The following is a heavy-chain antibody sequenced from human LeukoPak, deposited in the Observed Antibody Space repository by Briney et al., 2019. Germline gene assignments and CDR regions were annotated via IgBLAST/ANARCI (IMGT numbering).Heavy chain of an antibody. V-gene: IGHV3-53*01. Sequence: GGSLRLSCPASGFTFSSNYMSWVRQAPGKGLEWFSVIYSGGSTYYADSVKGRFTISRDNSKNTLYLQMNSLRAEDTAVYYCARAPYGSGSYYGMDVWGKGTTVTVSS. CDR1: GFTFSSNY. CDR3: ARAPYGSGSYYGMDV. J-gene: IGHJ6*04. D-gene: IGHD3-10*01. CDR2: IYSGGST.